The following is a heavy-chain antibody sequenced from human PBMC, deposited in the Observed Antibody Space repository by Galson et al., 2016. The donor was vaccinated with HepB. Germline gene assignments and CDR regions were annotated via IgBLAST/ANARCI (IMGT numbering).Heavy chain of an antibody. CDR3: ARSWGSGSLNYNYYPMDV. CDR1: GYMFTSYG. CDR2: INGGNGNT. D-gene: IGHD3-10*01. Sequence: SVKVSCKASGYMFTSYGIHWVRQAPGQRPEWMGWINGGNGNTKYSQKLQGRLNIATDTSASTAYMELSSLRSEDTAVYYCARSWGSGSLNYNYYPMDVWGLGTTVSVSS. V-gene: IGHV1-3*01. J-gene: IGHJ6*02.